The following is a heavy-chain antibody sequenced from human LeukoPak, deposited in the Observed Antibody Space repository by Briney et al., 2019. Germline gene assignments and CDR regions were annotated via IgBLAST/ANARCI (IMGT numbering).Heavy chain of an antibody. CDR1: GYTFTSYY. CDR3: ARGPIGGYSPNYYYYGMDV. CDR2: IDPSGGST. D-gene: IGHD5-18*01. Sequence: GASVKVSCKASGYTFTSYYMHWVRQAPGQGLEWMGIIDPSGGSTSYAQKFQGRVTMTRDTSTSTVYMELSSLRSEDTAVYYCARGPIGGYSPNYYYYGMDVWGQGTTVTVSS. V-gene: IGHV1-46*01. J-gene: IGHJ6*02.